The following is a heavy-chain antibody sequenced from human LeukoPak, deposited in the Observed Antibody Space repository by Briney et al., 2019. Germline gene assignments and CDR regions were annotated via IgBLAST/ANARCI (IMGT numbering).Heavy chain of an antibody. J-gene: IGHJ4*02. D-gene: IGHD7-27*01. Sequence: SETLSPTCTVSGGSISSSSYYWGWIRQPPGKGLEWIGSIYYSGSTYYNPSLKSRVTISVDTSRNQFSLKLSSVTAADTAVYYCARLAWGRLDYWGQGTLVTVSS. CDR2: IYYSGST. CDR1: GGSISSSSYY. CDR3: ARLAWGRLDY. V-gene: IGHV4-39*01.